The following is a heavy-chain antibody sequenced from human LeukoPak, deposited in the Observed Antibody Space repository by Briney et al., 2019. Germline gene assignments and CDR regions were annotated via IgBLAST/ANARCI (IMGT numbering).Heavy chain of an antibody. D-gene: IGHD3-10*01. CDR2: ISGSGGAT. CDR1: GFTFSIVA. CDR3: AKTDGSGSFYNPSHY. Sequence: GGSLRLSCTASGFTFSIVAMTWDRQAPGKGLEWVSGISGSGGATYYADSVKGRFTISRDNSKSTLFLQMSSLRAEDTAIYYCAKTDGSGSFYNPSHYWGQGTLVTVSS. V-gene: IGHV3-23*01. J-gene: IGHJ4*02.